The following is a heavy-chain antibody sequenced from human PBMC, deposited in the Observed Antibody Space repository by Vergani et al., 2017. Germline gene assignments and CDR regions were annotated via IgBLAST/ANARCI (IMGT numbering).Heavy chain of an antibody. V-gene: IGHV3-72*01. D-gene: IGHD2-2*02. CDR1: GFTFGDYA. CDR2: TRNKANSYTT. J-gene: IGHJ6*02. CDR3: VTAAIGVGRYYYGMDV. Sequence: EVQLVESGGGLVQPGRSLRLSCTASGFTFGDYAMSWFRQAPGKGLEWVGRTRNKANSYTTEYAASVKGRFTISRDDSKNSLYLQMNSLKTEDTAVYYCVTAAIGVGRYYYGMDVWGQGTTVTVSS.